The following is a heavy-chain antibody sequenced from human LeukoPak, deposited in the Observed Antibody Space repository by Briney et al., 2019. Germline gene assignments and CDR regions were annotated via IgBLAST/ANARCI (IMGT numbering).Heavy chain of an antibody. CDR3: ARGGGGSSWYYYYYYMDV. Sequence: PSETLSLTCTVSGGSISSSSYYWGWIRQPPGKGLEWIGSIYYSGSTYYNPSLKSRVTISVDTSKNQFSLKLSSVTAADTAVYYCARGGGGSSWYYYYYYMDVWGKGTTVTVSS. D-gene: IGHD6-13*01. CDR2: IYYSGST. J-gene: IGHJ6*03. V-gene: IGHV4-39*07. CDR1: GGSISSSSYY.